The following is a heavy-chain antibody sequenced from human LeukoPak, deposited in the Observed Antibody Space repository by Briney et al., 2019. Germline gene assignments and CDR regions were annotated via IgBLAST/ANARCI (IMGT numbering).Heavy chain of an antibody. CDR3: ARVGIYRPGSSYFDH. Sequence: GGSLRLSCAASGITVSSSFMGWVRQVPGKGLEWVSIIYAAGATYTADPVTGRFTISRDTSKNMLNLEMNSLRPEDTAVYFCARVGIYRPGSSYFDHWGQGTLVAVSS. V-gene: IGHV3-66*01. CDR2: IYAAGAT. J-gene: IGHJ4*02. D-gene: IGHD3-10*01. CDR1: GITVSSSF.